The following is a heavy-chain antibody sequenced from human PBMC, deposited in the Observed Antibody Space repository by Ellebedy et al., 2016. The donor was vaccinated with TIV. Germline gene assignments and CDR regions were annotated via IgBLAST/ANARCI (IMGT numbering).Heavy chain of an antibody. Sequence: SETLSLXXTVSGGSISSGDYYWSWIRQPPGKGLEWIGYIYYSGSTYYNPSLKSRVTISVDTSKNQFSLKLSSVTAADTAVYYCARAHCSSTSCYPHYYYYGMDVWGQGTTVTVSS. V-gene: IGHV4-30-4*01. CDR3: ARAHCSSTSCYPHYYYYGMDV. CDR1: GGSISSGDYY. J-gene: IGHJ6*02. D-gene: IGHD2-2*01. CDR2: IYYSGST.